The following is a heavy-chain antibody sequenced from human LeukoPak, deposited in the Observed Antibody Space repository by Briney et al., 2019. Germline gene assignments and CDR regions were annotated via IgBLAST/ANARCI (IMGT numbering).Heavy chain of an antibody. Sequence: SETLSLTCTVSGGSISSGSYYWGWIRQPPGKGLEWIGSIYHSGSTYYNPSLKSRVTISVDTSKNQFSLKLSSVTAADTAVYYCEAVTTFYYYYYYMDVWGKGTTVTVSS. CDR3: EAVTTFYYYYYYMDV. D-gene: IGHD4-17*01. V-gene: IGHV4-39*07. J-gene: IGHJ6*03. CDR1: GGSISSGSYY. CDR2: IYHSGST.